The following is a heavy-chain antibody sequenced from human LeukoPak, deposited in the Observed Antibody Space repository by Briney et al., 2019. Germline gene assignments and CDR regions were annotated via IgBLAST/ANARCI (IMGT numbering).Heavy chain of an antibody. D-gene: IGHD3-3*01. CDR3: ARDFLGRYDFWNVKYYYYMDV. V-gene: IGHV3-66*02. J-gene: IGHJ6*03. CDR2: IYSGGST. Sequence: GGSLRLSCAASGFTVSSNYMSWVRQAPGKGLEWVSVIYSGGSTYYADSVKGRFTISRDNSKNTLYLQMNSLRAEDTAVYYCARDFLGRYDFWNVKYYYYMDVWGKGTTVTVSS. CDR1: GFTVSSNY.